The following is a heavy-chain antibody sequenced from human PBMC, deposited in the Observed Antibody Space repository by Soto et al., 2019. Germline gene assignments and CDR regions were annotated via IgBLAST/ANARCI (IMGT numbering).Heavy chain of an antibody. CDR1: GGSFSGYY. CDR3: ATMGTPVTGLYYFDY. J-gene: IGHJ4*02. V-gene: IGHV4-30-4*01. Sequence: PSETLSLTCAVYGGSFSGYYWSWIRQPPGKGLEWIGFISYSGTTHYSASLRSRVSISADTSKNQFSLDLSSVTAADTAVYYCATMGTPVTGLYYFDYWGQGTLVTVSS. D-gene: IGHD4-17*01. CDR2: ISYSGTT.